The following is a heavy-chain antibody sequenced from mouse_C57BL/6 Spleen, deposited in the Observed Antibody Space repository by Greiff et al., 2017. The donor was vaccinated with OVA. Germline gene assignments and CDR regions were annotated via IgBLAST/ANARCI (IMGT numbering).Heavy chain of an antibody. V-gene: IGHV1-69*01. CDR2: IDPSDSYT. CDR1: GYTFPSYW. CDR3: ARRVNWDFDY. Sequence: QVQLKESGAELVMPGASVKLSCKASGYTFPSYWMHWVKQRPGQGLEWIGEIDPSDSYTNYNQKFKGKSTLTVDKSSSTAYMQLSSLTSEDSAVYYCARRVNWDFDYWGQGTTLTVSS. D-gene: IGHD4-1*01. J-gene: IGHJ2*01.